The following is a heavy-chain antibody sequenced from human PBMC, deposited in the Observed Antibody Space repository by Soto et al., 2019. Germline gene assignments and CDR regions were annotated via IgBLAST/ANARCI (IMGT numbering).Heavy chain of an antibody. CDR1: GFTFSSYG. CDR3: AKDLNYDILTGLYYYYGMDV. Sequence: QVQLVESGGGVVQPGRSLRLSCAASGFTFSSYGMHWVRQAPGKGLEWVAVISYDGSNKYYADSVKGRFTISRDNSKNTLYLQMISMRAEDTAVYYCAKDLNYDILTGLYYYYGMDVWGQGTTVTVSS. V-gene: IGHV3-30*18. J-gene: IGHJ6*02. D-gene: IGHD3-9*01. CDR2: ISYDGSNK.